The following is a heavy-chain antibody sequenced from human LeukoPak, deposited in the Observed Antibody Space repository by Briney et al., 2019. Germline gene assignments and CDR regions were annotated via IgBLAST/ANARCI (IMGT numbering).Heavy chain of an antibody. CDR3: ARGPSVLRFLEWLFDY. Sequence: GESLQISCKGSGSSFTSYWIGGVRQVPGKGLEWMGIIYPGDSDTRYSPSFQGQVTISADKSTSTAYLQWSSLKASDTAMYYCARGPSVLRFLEWLFDYWGQGTLVTVSS. CDR1: GSSFTSYW. V-gene: IGHV5-51*01. D-gene: IGHD3-3*01. J-gene: IGHJ4*02. CDR2: IYPGDSDT.